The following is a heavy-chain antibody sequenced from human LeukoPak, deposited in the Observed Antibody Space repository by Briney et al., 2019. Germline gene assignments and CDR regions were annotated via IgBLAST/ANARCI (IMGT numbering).Heavy chain of an antibody. D-gene: IGHD3-9*01. CDR3: ARDRVGYDILTGTNYGMDV. V-gene: IGHV3-74*01. CDR1: GFTFSSYW. J-gene: IGHJ6*02. CDR2: INSDGSST. Sequence: PGGSLRLSCAASGFTFSSYWMHWVRQAPGKGLVWVSRINSDGSSTSYADSVKGRFTISRDNAKNTLYLQMNSLRAEDTAVYYCARDRVGYDILTGTNYGMDVWGQGTTVTVSS.